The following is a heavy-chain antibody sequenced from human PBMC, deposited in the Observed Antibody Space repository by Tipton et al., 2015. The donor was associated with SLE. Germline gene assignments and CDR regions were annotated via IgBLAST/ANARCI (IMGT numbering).Heavy chain of an antibody. D-gene: IGHD6-13*01. CDR3: AREAAKGFNYMDV. Sequence: TLSLTCTVSGGSISSHYWSWIRQPPGKGLEWIGYIYYSGSTNYNPSLKSRVTISVDTSKNQFSLQLNSVTPEDTAVYYCAREAAKGFNYMDVWGKGTTVTVSS. J-gene: IGHJ6*03. V-gene: IGHV4-59*11. CDR1: GGSISSHY. CDR2: IYYSGST.